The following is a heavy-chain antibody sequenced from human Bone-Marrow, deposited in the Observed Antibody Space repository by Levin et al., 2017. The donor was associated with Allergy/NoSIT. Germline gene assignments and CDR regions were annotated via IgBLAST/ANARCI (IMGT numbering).Heavy chain of an antibody. Sequence: KVSCKAVGYSFTDNWIAWMRRTPGNGLEWLGIIYPRDSDARYSPSFQGQVTISADNSISTTYLQWCSLKASDTAVYYCARHVQWHRWYYYDSWGQGTLVTVSS. CDR2: IYPRDSDA. J-gene: IGHJ4*02. V-gene: IGHV5-51*01. D-gene: IGHD6-19*01. CDR1: GYSFTDNW. CDR3: ARHVQWHRWYYYDS.